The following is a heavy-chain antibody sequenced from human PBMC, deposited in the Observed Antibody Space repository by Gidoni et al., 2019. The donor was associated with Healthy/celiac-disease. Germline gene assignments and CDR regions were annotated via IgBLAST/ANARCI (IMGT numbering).Heavy chain of an antibody. Sequence: QLQLQESGPGLVKPSETLSLTCTVSGGSISSSSYYWGWLRQPPGKGLEWIGSIYYSGSTYYNPSLKSRVTISVDTSKDQFSLKLSSVTAADTAVYYCARRARAARPRSYYFDYWGQGTLVTVSS. V-gene: IGHV4-39*07. CDR1: GGSISSSSYY. J-gene: IGHJ4*02. CDR2: IYYSGST. CDR3: ARRARAARPRSYYFDY. D-gene: IGHD6-6*01.